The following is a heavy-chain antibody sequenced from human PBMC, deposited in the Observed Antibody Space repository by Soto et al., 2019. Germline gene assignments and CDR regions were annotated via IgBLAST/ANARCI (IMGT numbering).Heavy chain of an antibody. Sequence: QVQLVQSGAEVKKPGSSVKVSCKASGGTFSSYAISWVRQAPGQGLEWMGGIIPIFVTANYAQKFQGRVTITADESTSTAYMELSSLRSEDTAVYYCARVRIVATKYYFDYWGQGTLVTVSS. V-gene: IGHV1-69*01. D-gene: IGHD5-12*01. CDR3: ARVRIVATKYYFDY. CDR2: IIPIFVTA. J-gene: IGHJ4*02. CDR1: GGTFSSYA.